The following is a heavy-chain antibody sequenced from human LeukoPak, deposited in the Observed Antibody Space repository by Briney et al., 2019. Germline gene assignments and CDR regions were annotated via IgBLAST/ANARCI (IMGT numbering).Heavy chain of an antibody. J-gene: IGHJ6*02. CDR3: TSLSNSYGMDV. CDR1: GFTFSSYW. CDR2: IKQDGSEK. D-gene: IGHD2/OR15-2a*01. Sequence: PGGSLRLSCAASGFTFSSYWMHWVRQAPGKGLEWVANIKQDGSEKYYVDSVKGRFTISRDNAKNSVYLQMNSLRDEDTAVYYCTSLSNSYGMDVWGQGTTATVSS. V-gene: IGHV3-7*01.